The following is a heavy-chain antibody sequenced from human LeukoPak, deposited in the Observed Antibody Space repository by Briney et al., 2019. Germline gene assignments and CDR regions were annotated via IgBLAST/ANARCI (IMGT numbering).Heavy chain of an antibody. D-gene: IGHD1-1*01. Sequence: SEALSLTCTVSVDSPCSSYWSWIRDPLRGGVEWGSYLFESGNTNYNPSLKSRVAVSVDTSKHQFCLRLNSVTAADRAVYYCARDGRSWYRAYDNWREGTLVIVSS. J-gene: IGHJ4*02. V-gene: IGHV4-59*01. CDR3: ARDGRSWYRAYDN. CDR1: VDSPCSSY. CDR2: LFESGNT.